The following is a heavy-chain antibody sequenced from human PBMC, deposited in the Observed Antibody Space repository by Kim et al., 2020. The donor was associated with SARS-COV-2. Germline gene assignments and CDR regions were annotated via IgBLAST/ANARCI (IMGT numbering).Heavy chain of an antibody. CDR2: MNNSGST. J-gene: IGHJ4*01. CDR3: ASANLVIRVAICWLGDY. V-gene: IGHV4-34*01. CDR1: GGSISGYN. D-gene: IGHD5-12*01. Sequence: SETLSLTCAVYGGSISGYNWSWIRQPPGKGLEWIGEMNNSGSTNYNPSLKSQGTISVDTYKNKFSLKLSSGTAADAAVYLCASANLVIRVAICWLGDYWG.